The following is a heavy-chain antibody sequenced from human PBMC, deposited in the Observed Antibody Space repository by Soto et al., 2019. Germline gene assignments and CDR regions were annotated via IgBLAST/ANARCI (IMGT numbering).Heavy chain of an antibody. J-gene: IGHJ6*02. V-gene: IGHV4-39*01. D-gene: IGHD2-21*02. Sequence: QLQLQESGPGLVKPSETLSLTCTVSGGSISSSSYYWGWIRQPPGKGLEWIGSIYYSGSTYYNPSLKSRVTISVDTSKNQFSLKLSSVTAADTAVYYCASQPIVVVTASYYYYYGMDVWGQGTTVTVSS. CDR2: IYYSGST. CDR3: ASQPIVVVTASYYYYYGMDV. CDR1: GGSISSSSYY.